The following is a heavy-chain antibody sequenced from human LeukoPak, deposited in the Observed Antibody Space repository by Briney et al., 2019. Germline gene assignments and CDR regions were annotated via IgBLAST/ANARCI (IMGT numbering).Heavy chain of an antibody. CDR1: GGSISSYY. J-gene: IGHJ3*02. CDR3: AGAYCGGDCYPYAFDI. V-gene: IGHV4-59*08. D-gene: IGHD2-21*02. Sequence: PSETLSLTCTVSGGSISSYYWSWIRQPPGKGLEWIGYIYYSGSTNYNPSLKSRVTISVDTSKNQSSLKLSSVTAADTAVYYCAGAYCGGDCYPYAFDIWGQGTMVTVSS. CDR2: IYYSGST.